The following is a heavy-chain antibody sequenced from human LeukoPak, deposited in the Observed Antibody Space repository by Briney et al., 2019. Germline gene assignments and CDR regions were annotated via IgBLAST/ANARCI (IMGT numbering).Heavy chain of an antibody. D-gene: IGHD3-22*01. CDR2: INHSGST. Sequence: SETLSLTCAVYGGSFSGYYWSWIRQPPGKGLEWIGEINHSGSTNYNPSLKSRVTISVDTSKNQFSLKLSSVTAADTAVYYCARASPDYYDSSGYYPHIGNWYFDLWGRGTLVTVSS. J-gene: IGHJ2*01. CDR1: GGSFSGYY. CDR3: ARASPDYYDSSGYYPHIGNWYFDL. V-gene: IGHV4-34*01.